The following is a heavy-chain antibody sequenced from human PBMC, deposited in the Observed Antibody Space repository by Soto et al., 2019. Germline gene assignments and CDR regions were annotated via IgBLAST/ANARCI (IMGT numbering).Heavy chain of an antibody. CDR1: GFTFSSYD. Sequence: GSVRLSCXASGFTFSSYDMHWVRQATGKGLEWVSAIGTAGDTYYPGSVKGRFTISRENAKNSLYLQMNSLRAGDTAVYYCARGHGSGSYHNPLFDYWGQGTLVTVSS. CDR3: ARGHGSGSYHNPLFDY. J-gene: IGHJ4*02. CDR2: IGTAGDT. D-gene: IGHD3-10*01. V-gene: IGHV3-13*01.